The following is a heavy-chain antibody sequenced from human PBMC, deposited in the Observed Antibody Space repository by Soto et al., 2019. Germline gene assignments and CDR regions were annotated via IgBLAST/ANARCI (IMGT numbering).Heavy chain of an antibody. CDR2: ISGSGGST. D-gene: IGHD3-10*01. CDR1: GFTFSSYA. CDR3: AKDTMVRGVFDY. J-gene: IGHJ4*02. Sequence: GGSLRLSCAASGFTFSSYAMSWVRQAPGKGLEWVSAISGSGGSTYYADSVKGRFTIPRDNSKNTLYLQMNSLRAEDTAVYYCAKDTMVRGVFDYWGQGTLVTVSS. V-gene: IGHV3-23*01.